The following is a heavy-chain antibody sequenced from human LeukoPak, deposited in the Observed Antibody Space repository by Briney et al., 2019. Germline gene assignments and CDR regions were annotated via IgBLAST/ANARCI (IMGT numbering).Heavy chain of an antibody. J-gene: IGHJ3*02. CDR2: ISDGGVRT. D-gene: IGHD7-27*01. V-gene: IGHV3-23*01. CDR3: AKDKTNWDAFDI. CDR1: GFIFSDYA. Sequence: GGSLRLSCVASGFIFSDYAMGWVRQAPGKRLEWVSGISDGGVRTYYADSVKGRFTISRDNSKNTLFLHMDSLRAEDTAVYYCAKDKTNWDAFDIWGQGTMVTVSS.